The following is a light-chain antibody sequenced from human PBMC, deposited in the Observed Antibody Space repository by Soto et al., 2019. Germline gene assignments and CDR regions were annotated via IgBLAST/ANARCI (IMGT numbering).Light chain of an antibody. CDR2: GAS. CDR3: QQYGSSPRT. J-gene: IGKJ1*01. Sequence: DILMTQSPDSLAVSLGDRATINCKSSQSVLYSSNNKNYLAWYQQKPGQAPRLLIYGASSRATGIPDRFSGSGSGTDFTLTISRLEPEDFAVYYCQQYGSSPRTFGQGTKVDNK. CDR1: QSVLYSSNNKNY. V-gene: IGKV4-1*01.